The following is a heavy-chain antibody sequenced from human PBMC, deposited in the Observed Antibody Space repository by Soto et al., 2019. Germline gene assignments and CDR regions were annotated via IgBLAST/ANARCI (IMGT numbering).Heavy chain of an antibody. D-gene: IGHD2-2*01. V-gene: IGHV4-39*01. CDR1: GGSISSYY. Sequence: SETLSLTCTVSGGSISSYYWGWIRRPPGKGLEWIGSIYYSGSTYYNPSLKSRVTISVDTSKNQFSLKLSSVTAADTAVYYCARHDCISTSCYYYYYYSMDVWGQGTTVTVSS. CDR3: ARHDCISTSCYYYYYYSMDV. J-gene: IGHJ6*02. CDR2: IYYSGST.